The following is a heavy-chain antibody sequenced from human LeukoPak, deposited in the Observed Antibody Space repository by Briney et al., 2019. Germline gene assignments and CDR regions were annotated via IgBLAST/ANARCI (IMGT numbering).Heavy chain of an antibody. CDR2: IYTSGST. CDR1: GGSISSYY. J-gene: IGHJ5*02. D-gene: IGHD2-2*01. CDR3: ARDLRFNGAHCSSTSCCDWFDP. Sequence: SETLSLTCTVSGGSISSYYWSWIRQPAGKGLEWIGRIYTSGSTNYNPSLKSRVTMSVDTSKNQFSLKLSSVIAADTAVYYCARDLRFNGAHCSSTSCCDWFDPWGQGTLVTVSS. V-gene: IGHV4-4*07.